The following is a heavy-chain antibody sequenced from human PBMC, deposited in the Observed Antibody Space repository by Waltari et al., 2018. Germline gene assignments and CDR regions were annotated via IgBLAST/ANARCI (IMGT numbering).Heavy chain of an antibody. J-gene: IGHJ4*02. D-gene: IGHD1-1*01. CDR1: GFTFSSYA. CDR3: ARGKELEDY. CDR2: ISYDGRNK. Sequence: QVQLVESGGGVVQPGRSLRLSCAASGFTFSSYAMHWVRQAPGKGLGWVAVISYDGRNKCSADSLKGRFTISRDNSKNTLYLQMNSLRAEDTAVYYCARGKELEDYWGQGTLVTVSS. V-gene: IGHV3-30*04.